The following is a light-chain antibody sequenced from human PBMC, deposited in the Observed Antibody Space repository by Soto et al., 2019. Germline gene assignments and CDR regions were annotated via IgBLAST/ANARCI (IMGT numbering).Light chain of an antibody. CDR2: EVS. CDR1: SSDVGGYKY. J-gene: IGLJ3*02. V-gene: IGLV2-14*01. CDR3: SSYTSSSTKL. Sequence: QSALTQPASVSGSPGQSVTISCTGTSSDVGGYKYVSWYQQHPGKAPKLMIYEVSNRPSGVSNRFSGSKSGNTASLTISGLQAEDEADYYCSSYTSSSTKLFGGGTQLTVL.